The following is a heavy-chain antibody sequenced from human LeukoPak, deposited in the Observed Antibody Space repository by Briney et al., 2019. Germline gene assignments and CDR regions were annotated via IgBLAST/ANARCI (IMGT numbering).Heavy chain of an antibody. J-gene: IGHJ4*02. CDR3: ARGHEELRYFDWLLSDY. V-gene: IGHV4-31*03. CDR2: IYYSGST. D-gene: IGHD3-9*01. CDR1: GGSISSGGYY. Sequence: SETLSLTCTVSGGSISSGGYYWSWIRQHPGKGLEWIGYIYYSGSTYYNPSLKSRVTISVDTSKNQFSLKLSSVTAADTAVYYCARGHEELRYFDWLLSDYWGQGTLVTVSS.